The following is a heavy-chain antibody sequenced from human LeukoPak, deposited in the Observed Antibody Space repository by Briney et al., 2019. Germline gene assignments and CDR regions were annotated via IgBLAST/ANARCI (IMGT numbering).Heavy chain of an antibody. CDR2: ISSSGNT. CDR3: VKGRISEDGLDF. J-gene: IGHJ4*02. Sequence: QSGGSLRLSCAASGFTFSRSAMTWVRQTPGKGLDWVSSISSSGNTYYADSVKGRFTISRDNSKNMLYLQMNSLRAEDTAVYHCVKGRISEDGLDFWGQGTLVTVSS. CDR1: GFTFSRSA. D-gene: IGHD6-13*01. V-gene: IGHV3-23*01.